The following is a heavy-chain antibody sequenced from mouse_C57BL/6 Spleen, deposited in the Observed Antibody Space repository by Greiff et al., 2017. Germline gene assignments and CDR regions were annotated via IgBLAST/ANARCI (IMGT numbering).Heavy chain of an antibody. CDR1: GYTFTSYW. J-gene: IGHJ3*01. D-gene: IGHD1-1*01. CDR3: ARSHYYGSSYPLAY. CDR2: IYPSDSET. Sequence: QVQLQQPGAELVRPGSSVKLSCKASGYTFTSYWMDWVKQRPGQGLEWIGNIYPSDSETHYNQKFKDKATLTVDKSSSTAYMQLSSLTSEDSAVYYCARSHYYGSSYPLAYWGQGTLVTVSA. V-gene: IGHV1-61*01.